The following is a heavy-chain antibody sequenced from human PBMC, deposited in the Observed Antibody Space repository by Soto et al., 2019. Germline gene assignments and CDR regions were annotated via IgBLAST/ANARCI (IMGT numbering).Heavy chain of an antibody. Sequence: QVQLVESGGGVVQPGRSLRLSCAASGFTFSSYGMHWVRQAPGKGLEWVAVIWYDGSNKYYADSVTGRFTISRDNSKNTLYLQMNSLRAEDTAVYYCASDGDYVLDAFDIWGQGTMVTVSS. CDR2: IWYDGSNK. D-gene: IGHD4-17*01. V-gene: IGHV3-33*01. J-gene: IGHJ3*02. CDR1: GFTFSSYG. CDR3: ASDGDYVLDAFDI.